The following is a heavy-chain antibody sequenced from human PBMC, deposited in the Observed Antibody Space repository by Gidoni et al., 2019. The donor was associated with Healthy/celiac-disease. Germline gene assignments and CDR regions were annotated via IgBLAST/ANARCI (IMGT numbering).Heavy chain of an antibody. Sequence: EVQLVESGGGLVKPGGSLILSCAASGFTFSNAWMSWVRQAPGKGLEWVGRIKSKTDGGTTDYAAPVKGRFTISRDDSKNTLYLQMNSLKTEDTAVYYCTGQAPWWYAFDIWGQGTMVTVSS. D-gene: IGHD2-15*01. CDR2: IKSKTDGGTT. J-gene: IGHJ3*02. V-gene: IGHV3-15*01. CDR3: TGQAPWWYAFDI. CDR1: GFTFSNAW.